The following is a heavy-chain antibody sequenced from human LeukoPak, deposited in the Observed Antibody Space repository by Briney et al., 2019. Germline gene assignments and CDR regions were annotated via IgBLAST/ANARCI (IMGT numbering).Heavy chain of an antibody. CDR3: AKDRALGVVVAAPWFDP. CDR2: TSGSGGST. J-gene: IGHJ5*02. V-gene: IGHV3-23*01. Sequence: GGSLRLSCAASGFTFSSYAMSWVRQAPGKGLEWVSATSGSGGSTYYADSVKGRFTISRDNSKNTLYLQMNSLRAEDTAVYYCAKDRALGVVVAAPWFDPWGQGTLVTVSS. D-gene: IGHD2-15*01. CDR1: GFTFSSYA.